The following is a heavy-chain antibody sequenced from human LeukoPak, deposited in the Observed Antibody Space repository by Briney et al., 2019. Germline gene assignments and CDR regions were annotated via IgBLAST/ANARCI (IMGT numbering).Heavy chain of an antibody. V-gene: IGHV3-23*01. CDR3: AKSSGSKKYYYYYGMDV. J-gene: IGHJ6*02. D-gene: IGHD3-10*01. CDR2: ISGSGGST. Sequence: QPGGSLRPSCAASGFTFTSYAMSWVRQAPGKGLGWVSAISGSGGSTYYADSVKGRFTISRDNSKNTLYLQMNSLRAEDTAVYYCAKSSGSKKYYYYYGMDVWGQGTTVTVSS. CDR1: GFTFTSYA.